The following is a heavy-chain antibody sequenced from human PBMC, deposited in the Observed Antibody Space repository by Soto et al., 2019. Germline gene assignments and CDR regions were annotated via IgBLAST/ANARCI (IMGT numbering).Heavy chain of an antibody. CDR3: ARAGLLRAYYYGMDV. D-gene: IGHD3-22*01. CDR2: IIPIFGTA. V-gene: IGHV1-69*13. Sequence: VASVKVSCKASGGTFSSYAISWVRQAPGQGLEWMGGIIPIFGTANYAQKFQGRVTITADESTSTAYMELSSLRSEDTAVYYCARAGLLRAYYYGMDVWGQGTTVTVSS. CDR1: GGTFSSYA. J-gene: IGHJ6*02.